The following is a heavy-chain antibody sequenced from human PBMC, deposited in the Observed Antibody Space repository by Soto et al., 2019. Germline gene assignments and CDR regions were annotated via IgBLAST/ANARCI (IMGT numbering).Heavy chain of an antibody. V-gene: IGHV1-18*01. Sequence: QVQLVQSGAEVRKPGASVKVSCKASGYTFSTSGMSWLRQAPGQGLEWMGWISTYNGDTNDAPKFQDRVTMTSDTSRSTVKMGRGSLRLEDPAVFSSAGAGPAPYSYSGMDVWGQGTRFTVSS. CDR2: ISTYNGDT. D-gene: IGHD2-21*01. CDR3: AGAGPAPYSYSGMDV. J-gene: IGHJ6*02. CDR1: GYTFSTSG.